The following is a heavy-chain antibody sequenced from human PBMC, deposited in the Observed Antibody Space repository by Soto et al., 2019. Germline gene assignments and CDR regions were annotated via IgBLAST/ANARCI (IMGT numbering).Heavy chain of an antibody. Sequence: GSLRLSCAASGFTFSSYAMSWVRQAPGKGLEWVSAISGSGGSTYYADSVKGRFTISRDNSKNTLYLQMNSLRAEDTAVYYCAKDGSVGAYYYGSGSYYNYWGQGTLVTVSS. CDR3: AKDGSVGAYYYGSGSYYNY. CDR1: GFTFSSYA. D-gene: IGHD3-10*01. V-gene: IGHV3-23*01. J-gene: IGHJ4*02. CDR2: ISGSGGST.